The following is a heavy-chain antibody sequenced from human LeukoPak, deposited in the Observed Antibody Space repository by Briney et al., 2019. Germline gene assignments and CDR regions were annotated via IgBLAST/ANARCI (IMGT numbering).Heavy chain of an antibody. CDR2: IYYSGST. J-gene: IGHJ4*02. CDR1: GGSISSSSYY. Sequence: SETLSLTCTVSGGSISSSSYYWGWIRQPPGKGLEWIGSIYYSGSTYYNPSLKSRVTISVDTSKSQFSLTLSSVTAADTAVYYCARLYFSRNVFIPARWDYWGQGTLVTVSS. V-gene: IGHV4-39*07. CDR3: ARLYFSRNVFIPARWDY. D-gene: IGHD3-3*01.